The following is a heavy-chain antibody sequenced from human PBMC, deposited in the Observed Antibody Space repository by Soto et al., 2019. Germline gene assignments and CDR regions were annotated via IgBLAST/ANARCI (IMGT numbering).Heavy chain of an antibody. D-gene: IGHD7-27*01. CDR2: IIPLHNTS. CDR3: ASWSNRHPLYYHGMDV. CDR1: GGAFTNYS. Sequence: GSSVKVSCKVSGGAFTNYSLNWVRHAPGQGLEWLGGIIPLHNTSNYSLKFVGRSSVTADISTSTVYMFLSGLTSDDTATYYCASWSNRHPLYYHGMDVWGQGTTVTVSS. J-gene: IGHJ6*02. V-gene: IGHV1-69*08.